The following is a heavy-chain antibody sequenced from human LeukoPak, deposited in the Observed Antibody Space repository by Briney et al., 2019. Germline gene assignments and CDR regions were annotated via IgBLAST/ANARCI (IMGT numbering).Heavy chain of an antibody. CDR3: AREGVPGTIRYYQH. Sequence: SETLSLTCTVSGGSISANYWIWMRQPAGKGLEYIGRIYSSGSTNYNPSLKSRVTMSVDTSKNQFSLKLSSVTAADTAVYYCAREGVPGTIRYYQHWGQGTLVTVSS. CDR2: IYSSGST. V-gene: IGHV4-4*07. D-gene: IGHD2-2*02. CDR1: GGSISANY. J-gene: IGHJ1*01.